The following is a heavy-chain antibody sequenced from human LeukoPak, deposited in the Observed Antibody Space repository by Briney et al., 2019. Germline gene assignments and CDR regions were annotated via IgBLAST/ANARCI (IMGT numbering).Heavy chain of an antibody. CDR1: GVIFSNYV. Sequence: GGSLRLSCTTSGVIFSNYVFHWVRQAPGKGLEWVALIRNDIPKDGINKYYADSVRGRFTIYRDNSKNTVYLQMNSLRVADTAMYYCAKGDSNWGQGTLVTVSS. V-gene: IGHV3-30*02. CDR3: AKGDSN. CDR2: IPKDGINK. D-gene: IGHD6-13*01. J-gene: IGHJ4*02.